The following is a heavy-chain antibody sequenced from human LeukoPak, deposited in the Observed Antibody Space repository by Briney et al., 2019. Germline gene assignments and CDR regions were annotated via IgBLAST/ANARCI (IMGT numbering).Heavy chain of an antibody. V-gene: IGHV3-23*01. CDR3: AKAWWSTSSGGDSFGI. Sequence: PGGSLRLSCAASGFTLSNSAMSRVRQAPRKGLEWVSGFSGPGKTYYADSVKGRFTISRDTSKSTLYLQINSLRAEDTAVYYCAKAWWSTSSGGDSFGIWGQGTMVTVSS. CDR2: FSGPGKT. J-gene: IGHJ3*02. CDR1: GFTLSNSA. D-gene: IGHD6-6*01.